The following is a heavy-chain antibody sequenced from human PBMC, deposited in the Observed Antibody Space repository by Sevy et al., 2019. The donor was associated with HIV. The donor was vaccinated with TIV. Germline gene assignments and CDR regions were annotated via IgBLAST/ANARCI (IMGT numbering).Heavy chain of an antibody. Sequence: SETLSLTCSVSGGSITSLYWNWIRQPPGKGLEWIANIYYNGHVNYNPSLKSRVTLSLDTSKNQFSLRLSSVTAADTAMYYCAGENAWGRDYSWGQGTLVTVSS. CDR3: AGENAWGRDYS. J-gene: IGHJ4*02. CDR2: IYYNGHV. V-gene: IGHV4-59*08. CDR1: GGSITSLY. D-gene: IGHD1-26*01.